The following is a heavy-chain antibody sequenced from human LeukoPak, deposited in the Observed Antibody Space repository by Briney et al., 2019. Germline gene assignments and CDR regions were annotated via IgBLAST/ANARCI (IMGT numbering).Heavy chain of an antibody. CDR2: IYYSGNT. CDR3: ARAGGGSYPPNYYYYMDV. Sequence: PSETLSLTCTVSGGSISSYYWSWIRQPPGKGLEWIGYIYYSGNTNYNPSLKSRVTISVDTSKNQFSLKLSSVTAADTAVYYCARAGGGSYPPNYYYYMDVWGKGTTVTVSS. D-gene: IGHD1-26*01. V-gene: IGHV4-59*01. J-gene: IGHJ6*03. CDR1: GGSISSYY.